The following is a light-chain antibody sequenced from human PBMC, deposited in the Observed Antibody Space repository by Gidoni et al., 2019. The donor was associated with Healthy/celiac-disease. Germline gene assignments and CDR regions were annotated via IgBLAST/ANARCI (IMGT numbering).Light chain of an antibody. CDR1: SSNIGNNY. CDR3: GTWDSSLSAVV. V-gene: IGLV1-51*01. CDR2: DNN. Sequence: QSVLTQPPSVSAAPGQKVTISCSGSSSNIGNNYVSCYQQLPGTAPKRLIYDNNKRPSGIPDRFSGSKSGTSATLGITGLQTGDEADYYCGTWDSSLSAVVFGGGTKLTVL. J-gene: IGLJ2*01.